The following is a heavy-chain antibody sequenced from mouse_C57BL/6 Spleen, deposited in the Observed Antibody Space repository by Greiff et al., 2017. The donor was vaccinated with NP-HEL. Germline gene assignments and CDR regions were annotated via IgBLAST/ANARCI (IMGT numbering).Heavy chain of an antibody. D-gene: IGHD2-5*01. J-gene: IGHJ3*01. Sequence: EVQLVESGGGLVKPGGSLKLSCAASGFTFSDYGMHWVRQAPEKGLEWVAYISSGSSTIYYADTVKGRFTISRDNAKNTLFLQMTSLRSEDTAMDYWARTYSNYGFAYWGQGTLVTVSA. CDR1: GFTFSDYG. CDR2: ISSGSSTI. V-gene: IGHV5-17*01. CDR3: ARTYSNYGFAY.